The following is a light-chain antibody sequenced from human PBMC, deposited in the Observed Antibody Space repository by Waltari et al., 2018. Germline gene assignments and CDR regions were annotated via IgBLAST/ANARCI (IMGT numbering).Light chain of an antibody. CDR2: HAS. V-gene: IGKV1-5*01. CDR1: QSISTW. Sequence: DVQMTQSPSTLSASAGDGVTITCRASQSISTWLAWYQHKPGKAPKLLIYHASSLESGVPSRFSGSGSGTEFTLTISSLQPDDFATYYCQQYSSYSLTFGGGTKVEIK. J-gene: IGKJ4*01. CDR3: QQYSSYSLT.